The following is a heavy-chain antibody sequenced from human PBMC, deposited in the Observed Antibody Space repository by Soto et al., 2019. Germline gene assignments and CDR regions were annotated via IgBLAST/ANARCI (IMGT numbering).Heavy chain of an antibody. CDR3: AKDMDFEN. D-gene: IGHD3-10*01. J-gene: IGHJ4*02. Sequence: PGGSLRLSCAASGFTFTSYAMGWGRQGPGQGLEWVSSISGSAGSTYYADSVKGRFTISRDNSKNTLYLQMNSLRSEDTAIYYCAKDMDFENWGQGTLVTVSS. CDR2: ISGSAGST. CDR1: GFTFTSYA. V-gene: IGHV3-23*01.